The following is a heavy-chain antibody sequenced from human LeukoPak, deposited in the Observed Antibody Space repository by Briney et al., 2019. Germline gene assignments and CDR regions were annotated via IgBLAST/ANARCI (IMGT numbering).Heavy chain of an antibody. Sequence: ASVKVSCKASGYTFTSYGISWVRQAPGQGLEWMGWISAYNGNTNYAQKLQGRVTMTTDTSTSTAYMELRSLRFDDTAVYYCARGTVLLWFGSLRHSHMDVWGMGTTVIISS. V-gene: IGHV1-18*01. J-gene: IGHJ6*03. CDR1: GYTFTSYG. CDR2: ISAYNGNT. CDR3: ARGTVLLWFGSLRHSHMDV. D-gene: IGHD3-10*01.